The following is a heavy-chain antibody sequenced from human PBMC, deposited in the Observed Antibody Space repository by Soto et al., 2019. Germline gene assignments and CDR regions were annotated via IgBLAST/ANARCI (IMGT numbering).Heavy chain of an antibody. J-gene: IGHJ4*02. D-gene: IGHD3-9*01. CDR3: AGVPVTGYFDWLDH. V-gene: IGHV4-59*01. CDR1: GAPITSNY. CDR2: LDHQGYS. Sequence: SETLSLTCSVSGAPITSNYWTWIRQPPGKGLEWIGYLDHQGYSNYSPSLRSRVSMSIDTSKNQLSLKVHSVTAADTAVYYCAGVPVTGYFDWLDHLGQGTLVTVSS.